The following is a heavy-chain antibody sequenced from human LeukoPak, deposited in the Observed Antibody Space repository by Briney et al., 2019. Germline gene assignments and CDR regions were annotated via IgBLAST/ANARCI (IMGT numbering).Heavy chain of an antibody. J-gene: IGHJ4*02. CDR3: ARVVAAAGSDY. CDR1: GFTFSSYT. CDR2: ISLSSSFI. V-gene: IGHV3-21*01. D-gene: IGHD6-13*01. Sequence: GGSLRLSCAASGFTFSSYTMSWVRQAPGKGLEWVSSISLSSSFIDYTDSVKGRFTISRDNAKNSVYQQMNFLRVEDTAVYYCARVVAAAGSDYWGQGTLVTVSS.